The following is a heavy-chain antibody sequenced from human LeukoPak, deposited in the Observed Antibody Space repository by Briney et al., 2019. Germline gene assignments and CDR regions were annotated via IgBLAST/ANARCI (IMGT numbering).Heavy chain of an antibody. J-gene: IGHJ4*02. CDR3: VRQPDRRQLVL. Sequence: PSETLSLTCTVSGGSVSGSYWSWIRQPPGKGLEWIAYIHYSGITSYNPSLKSRVTISLDTSKNQFSLKLSSVTAADTAVYYCVRQPDRRQLVLWGQGTLVTVPS. CDR2: IHYSGIT. V-gene: IGHV4-59*08. CDR1: GGSVSGSY. D-gene: IGHD6-13*01.